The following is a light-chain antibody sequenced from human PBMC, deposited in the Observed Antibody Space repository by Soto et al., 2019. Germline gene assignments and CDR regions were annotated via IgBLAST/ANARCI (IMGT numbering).Light chain of an antibody. J-gene: IGKJ1*01. CDR3: QQYGSSPRT. CDR1: QTITSTY. CDR2: GAS. Sequence: EIVLTQSPGTLSLTPGERATLSCRASQTITSTYLAWYQQKPGQAPRLLIYGASSRATGIPDRFSGSGSETDFTLIISRLEPEDFAVYYFQQYGSSPRTFGQGTKV. V-gene: IGKV3-20*01.